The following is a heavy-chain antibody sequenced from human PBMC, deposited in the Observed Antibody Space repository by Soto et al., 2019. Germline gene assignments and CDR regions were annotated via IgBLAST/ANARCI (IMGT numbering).Heavy chain of an antibody. Sequence: HPGGSLRLSCAASGFTFSSYAMHWVRQAPGKGLEWVAVISYDGSNKYYADSVKGRFTISRDNSKNTLYLQMNSLRAEDTAVYYCARDTIEYSSSPPQGYYYYYYGMDVWGQGTTVTVSS. CDR2: ISYDGSNK. J-gene: IGHJ6*02. V-gene: IGHV3-30-3*01. D-gene: IGHD6-6*01. CDR1: GFTFSSYA. CDR3: ARDTIEYSSSPPQGYYYYYYGMDV.